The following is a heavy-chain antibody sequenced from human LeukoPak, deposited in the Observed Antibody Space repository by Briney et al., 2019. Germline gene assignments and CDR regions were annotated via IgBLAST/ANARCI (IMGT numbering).Heavy chain of an antibody. V-gene: IGHV4-59*12. J-gene: IGHJ3*02. CDR1: GGSISSYY. D-gene: IGHD1-26*01. CDR2: IYYSGST. CDR3: ARESGSYYRAFDI. Sequence: SETLSLTCTVSGGSISSYYWSWIRQPPGKGLEWIGYIYYSGSTNYNPSLKSRVTISVDTSKNQFSLKLSSVTAADTAVYYCARESGSYYRAFDIWGQGTMVTVSS.